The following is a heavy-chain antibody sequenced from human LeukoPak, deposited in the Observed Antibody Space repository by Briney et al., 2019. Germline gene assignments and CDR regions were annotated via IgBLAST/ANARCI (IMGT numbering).Heavy chain of an antibody. CDR2: ISGSGGST. V-gene: IGHV3-23*01. D-gene: IGHD6-19*01. J-gene: IGHJ4*02. CDR1: GFTFSSYA. CDR3: AKGMYSSGWLFDY. Sequence: PGGSLRLSCAASGFTFSSYAMSWVHQAPGKGLEWVSAISGSGGSTYYADSVKGRFTISRDNSKNTLYLQMNSLRAEDTAVYYCAKGMYSSGWLFDYWGQGTLVTVSS.